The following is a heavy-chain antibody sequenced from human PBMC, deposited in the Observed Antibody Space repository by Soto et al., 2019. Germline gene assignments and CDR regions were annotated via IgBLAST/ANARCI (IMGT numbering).Heavy chain of an antibody. CDR1: CGPIISYY. CDR3: ARNNVRGVSNSYNWIDP. Sequence: SETLSLTCTFSCGPIISYYWSWIRQSPGKGLEWIGQIFYTGNTNYNPSLKSRVTMSVDIPKKQFSLKLRSVTAADTAMYFCARNNVRGVSNSYNWIDPWGQGILVTVSS. CDR2: IFYTGNT. D-gene: IGHD3-10*01. V-gene: IGHV4-59*01. J-gene: IGHJ5*02.